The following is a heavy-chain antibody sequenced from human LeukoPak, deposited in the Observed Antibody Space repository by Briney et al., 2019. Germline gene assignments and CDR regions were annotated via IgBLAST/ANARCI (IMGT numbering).Heavy chain of an antibody. CDR2: IYTSGST. CDR3: ARDNYGSGSYYNPSYYYYYMDV. V-gene: IGHV4-61*02. Sequence: SETLSLTCTVSGGSISSGSYYWSWIRQPAGKGLEGIGRIYTSGSTNYNPSLKSRVTISVDTSKNQFSLKLSSVTAADTAVYYCARDNYGSGSYYNPSYYYYYMDVWGKGTTVTISS. D-gene: IGHD3-10*01. J-gene: IGHJ6*03. CDR1: GGSISSGSYY.